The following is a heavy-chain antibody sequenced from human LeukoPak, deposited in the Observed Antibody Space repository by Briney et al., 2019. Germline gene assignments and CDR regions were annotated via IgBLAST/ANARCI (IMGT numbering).Heavy chain of an antibody. CDR3: ARELATNVCGAFDI. CDR1: GYSFSTYW. J-gene: IGHJ3*02. Sequence: GESLKISCKGSGYSFSTYWIGWVRQMPGKGLECMGTIYPGDSDTRYSPSFQGRVTFSADKSITTAYLQWSSLKASDTAIYYCARELATNVCGAFDIWGQGTMVTVSS. D-gene: IGHD1-26*01. CDR2: IYPGDSDT. V-gene: IGHV5-51*01.